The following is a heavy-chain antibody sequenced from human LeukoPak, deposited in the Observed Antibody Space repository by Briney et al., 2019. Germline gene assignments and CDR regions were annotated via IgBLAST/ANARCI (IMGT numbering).Heavy chain of an antibody. CDR3: ARGLTSPFDY. CDR1: GGTFSSYA. CDR2: IIPILGIA. Sequence: SAKVSCKASGGTFSSYAISWVRQAPGQGLEWMGRIIPILGIANYAQKFQGRVTITADKFTSTAYMELSSLRSEDTAVYYCARGLTSPFDYWGQGTLVTVSS. J-gene: IGHJ4*02. V-gene: IGHV1-69*04.